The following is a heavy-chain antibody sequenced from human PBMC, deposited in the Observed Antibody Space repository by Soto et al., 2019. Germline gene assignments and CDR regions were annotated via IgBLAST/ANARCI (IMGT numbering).Heavy chain of an antibody. CDR1: GFTFGDYA. CDR2: IRSKAYGGTT. V-gene: IGHV3-49*04. Sequence: PGGSLRLSCTASGFTFGDYAMSWVRQAPGKGLEWVGFIRSKAYGGTTEYAASVKGRFTISRDDSKSIAYLQMNSLKTEDTAVYYCTMYDSSGYYPEYFQHWGRGTLVTVSS. CDR3: TMYDSSGYYPEYFQH. J-gene: IGHJ1*01. D-gene: IGHD3-22*01.